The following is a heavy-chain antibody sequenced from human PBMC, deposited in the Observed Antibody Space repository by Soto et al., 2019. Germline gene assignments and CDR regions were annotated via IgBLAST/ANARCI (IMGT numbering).Heavy chain of an antibody. Sequence: SETLSLTCAVSGGSISSGGYSWSWIRQPPGKGLEWIGYIYHSGSTYYNPSLKSRVTISVDRSKNQFSLKLSSVTAADTAVYYCARGITPVTPLAYWGQRTLVTVSS. V-gene: IGHV4-30-2*01. CDR2: IYHSGST. CDR1: GGSISSGGYS. J-gene: IGHJ4*02. D-gene: IGHD4-4*01. CDR3: ARGITPVTPLAY.